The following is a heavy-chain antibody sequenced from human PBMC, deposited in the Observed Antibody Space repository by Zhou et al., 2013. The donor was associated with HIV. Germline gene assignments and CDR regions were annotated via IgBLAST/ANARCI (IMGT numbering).Heavy chain of an antibody. Sequence: QVQLVQSGAEVKKPGASVKVSCKASGYTFTDYYMHWVRQAPGQGLEWMGWINPNSGGTNYAQKFQGRVAMTRDTSISTAYMELSSLRSDDTAIYYCAREPGGEAFGAFDNWGQGTLVTVSS. CDR1: GYTFTDYY. CDR2: INPNSGGT. V-gene: IGHV1-2*02. J-gene: IGHJ4*02. D-gene: IGHD3-10*01. CDR3: AREPGGEAFGAFDN.